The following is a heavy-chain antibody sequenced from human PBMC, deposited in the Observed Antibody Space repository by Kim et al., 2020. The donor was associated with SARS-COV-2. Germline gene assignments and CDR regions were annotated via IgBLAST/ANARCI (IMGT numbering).Heavy chain of an antibody. V-gene: IGHV3-23*01. CDR2: ISGGGDGI. J-gene: IGHJ4*02. D-gene: IGHD2-8*01. CDR1: GFTFSSYA. CDR3: AKTKEVMDFFEY. Sequence: GGSLRLSCAASGFTFSSYAMTWLRQVPGKGLEWVSIISGGGDGIYYADSVKGRFTISRDNARNTLYLQLNSLRVDDTAVYYCAKTKEVMDFFEYWGQGT.